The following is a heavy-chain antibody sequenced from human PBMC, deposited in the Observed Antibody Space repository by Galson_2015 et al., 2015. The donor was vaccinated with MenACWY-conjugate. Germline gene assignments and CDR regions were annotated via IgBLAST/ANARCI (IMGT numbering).Heavy chain of an antibody. J-gene: IGHJ4*02. CDR2: FSGSSGSGGST. V-gene: IGHV3-23*01. D-gene: IGHD4-17*01. Sequence: SLRLSCAASGFTFSSYAMSWVRQAPGKGLEWVSGFSGSSGSGGSTYYADSVRGRFTISRDNSKNTLYLHMNSLRVDDTAVYYCAKGVSTAPTDRLDYWGQGTLVTASS. CDR1: GFTFSSYA. CDR3: AKGVSTAPTDRLDY.